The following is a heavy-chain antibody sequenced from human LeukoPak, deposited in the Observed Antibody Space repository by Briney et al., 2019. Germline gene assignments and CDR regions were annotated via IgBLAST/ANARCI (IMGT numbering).Heavy chain of an antibody. V-gene: IGHV3-30-3*01. CDR1: GFTFSSYA. CDR3: ARGASYSSSWN. Sequence: GSLRLSCAASGFTFSSYAMHWVRQAPGKGLEWVAVISYDGSNKYYADSVKGRFTISRDNSKNTLYLQMNSLRAEDTAVYYCARGASYSSSWNWGQGTLVTVSS. D-gene: IGHD6-13*01. CDR2: ISYDGSNK. J-gene: IGHJ4*02.